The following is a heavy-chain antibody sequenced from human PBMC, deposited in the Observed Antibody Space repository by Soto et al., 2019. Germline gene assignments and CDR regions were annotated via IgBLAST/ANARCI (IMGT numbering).Heavy chain of an antibody. Sequence: EVQLVESGGGLVQPGGSLRLSCAASGFSFNTYEMNWVRQAPGKGLEWVSYISTSGSTIYYADSVRGRFTISRDNGKNSLYLQMNSLRAEDTAVYYCAYGGSCDYWGQGTQVTVSS. V-gene: IGHV3-48*03. D-gene: IGHD1-26*01. CDR1: GFSFNTYE. J-gene: IGHJ4*02. CDR2: ISTSGSTI. CDR3: AYGGSCDY.